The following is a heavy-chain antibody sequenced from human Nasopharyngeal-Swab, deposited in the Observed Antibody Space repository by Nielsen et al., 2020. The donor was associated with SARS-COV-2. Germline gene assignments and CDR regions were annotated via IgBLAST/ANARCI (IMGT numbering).Heavy chain of an antibody. CDR2: IYSGGSST. J-gene: IGHJ2*01. CDR3: ARETTMNDWYFDL. D-gene: IGHD3-22*01. V-gene: IGHV3-23*03. Sequence: GESLKISCAASGFTFSSYAMSWVRQAPGKGLEWVSVIYSGGSSTYYADSVKGRFTISRDNSKNTLYLQMNSLRAEDTAVYYGARETTMNDWYFDLWGRGTLVTVSS. CDR1: GFTFSSYA.